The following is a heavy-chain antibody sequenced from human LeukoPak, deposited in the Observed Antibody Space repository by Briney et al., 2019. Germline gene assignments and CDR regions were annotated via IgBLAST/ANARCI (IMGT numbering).Heavy chain of an antibody. D-gene: IGHD3-3*01. J-gene: IGHJ4*02. Sequence: ASVKVSCKASGYTFTGYYMHWVRQAPGQGLEWMGWINPNSGGTNYAQKFQGRVTTTRDTSISTAYMELSRLRSDDTAVYYCARVSLFFGVVPFDYWGQGTLVTVSS. V-gene: IGHV1-2*02. CDR2: INPNSGGT. CDR3: ARVSLFFGVVPFDY. CDR1: GYTFTGYY.